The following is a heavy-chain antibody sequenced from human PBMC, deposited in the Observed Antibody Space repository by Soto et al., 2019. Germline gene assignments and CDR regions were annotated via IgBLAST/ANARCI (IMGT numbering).Heavy chain of an antibody. CDR2: ISSSSSYI. J-gene: IGHJ6*02. D-gene: IGHD1-1*01. V-gene: IGHV3-21*01. CDR3: ARTLGGNDLAYYYYGMDV. CDR1: GFTSSSYS. Sequence: GGSLRLSCAASGFTSSSYSMNWVRQAPGKGLEWVSSISSSSSYIYYADSVKGRFTISRDNAKNSLYLQMNSLRAEDTAVYYCARTLGGNDLAYYYYGMDVWGQGPTVTVSS.